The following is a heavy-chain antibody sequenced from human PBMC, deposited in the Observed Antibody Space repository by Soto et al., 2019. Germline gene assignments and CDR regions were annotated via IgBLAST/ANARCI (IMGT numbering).Heavy chain of an antibody. V-gene: IGHV1-46*01. Sequence: QVQVVQSGAEVKKPGASVKVSCKTSGYTFTNYHVHWVQQAPGQGLEWMGAINPNGGSTTYAQHLQGRVTMTSDSSTSTVYMEIGSLRSDDSAVYYCALPKNTLGWYNFWGQGTLVTVS. D-gene: IGHD6-19*01. CDR1: GYTFTNYH. J-gene: IGHJ4*02. CDR2: INPNGGST. CDR3: ALPKNTLGWYNF.